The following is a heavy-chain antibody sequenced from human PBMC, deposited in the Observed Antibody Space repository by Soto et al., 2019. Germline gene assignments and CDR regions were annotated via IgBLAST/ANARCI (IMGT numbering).Heavy chain of an antibody. Sequence: KPSETLSLTCTVSGGSISSYYWSWIRQPPGKGLEWIGYIYYSGSTNYNPSLKSRVTISVDTSKNQFSLKLSSVTAADTAVYYCAKSSRITLVRGVTDYWGQGTLVTVSS. CDR2: IYYSGST. J-gene: IGHJ4*02. CDR1: GGSISSYY. CDR3: AKSSRITLVRGVTDY. D-gene: IGHD3-10*01. V-gene: IGHV4-59*01.